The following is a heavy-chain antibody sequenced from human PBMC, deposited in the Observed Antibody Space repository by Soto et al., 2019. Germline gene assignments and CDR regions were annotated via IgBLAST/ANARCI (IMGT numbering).Heavy chain of an antibody. CDR1: GGTLGSCA. Sequence: VKVTWKAPGGTLGSCARSWVRQATRQGLEWMGGSIPIFGTANYAQKFQGRVTITADKSTSTAYMELSSLRSEDTAVYYCARDLSITMIVLGAFDIWGQAPMVTV. D-gene: IGHD3-22*01. J-gene: IGHJ3*02. CDR2: SIPIFGTA. V-gene: IGHV1-69*13. CDR3: ARDLSITMIVLGAFDI.